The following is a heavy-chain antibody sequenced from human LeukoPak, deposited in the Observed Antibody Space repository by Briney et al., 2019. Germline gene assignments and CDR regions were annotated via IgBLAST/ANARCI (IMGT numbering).Heavy chain of an antibody. CDR1: GFTFSSYE. Sequence: PGGSLRLSCAASGFTFSSYEMNWVRQAPGKGLEWVSYISSSGSAKYYADSVKGRFTISRDNAKNSLYLQMNSLRAEDTAVYYCARETPPVGGSHDDYDYWGQGTLVTVSS. D-gene: IGHD1-26*01. CDR3: ARETPPVGGSHDDYDY. J-gene: IGHJ4*02. V-gene: IGHV3-48*03. CDR2: ISSSGSAK.